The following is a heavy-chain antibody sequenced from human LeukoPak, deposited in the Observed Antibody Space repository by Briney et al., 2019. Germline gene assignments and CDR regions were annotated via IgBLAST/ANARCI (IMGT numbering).Heavy chain of an antibody. D-gene: IGHD4-17*01. CDR3: AREKAPNGPDY. CDR1: GFTVSSKY. Sequence: GWSLRLSCATFGFTVSSKYMSWVRQAPGKGLEWVSILYSADNTNYADSVTGRFTISSDNSKNTLYLHMNSLRDEDTAVYYCAREKAPNGPDYWGQGTLVTVSS. V-gene: IGHV3-66*01. CDR2: LYSADNT. J-gene: IGHJ4*02.